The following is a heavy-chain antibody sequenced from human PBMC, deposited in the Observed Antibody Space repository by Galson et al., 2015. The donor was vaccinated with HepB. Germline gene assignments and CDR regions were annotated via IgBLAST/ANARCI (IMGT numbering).Heavy chain of an antibody. Sequence: SLRLSCAASGFTFSSYWMSWVRQAPGKGLEWVANIKQDGSEKYYVDSVKGRFTISRDNAKNSLYLQMNSLRAEDTAVYYCARSGVQFLEWLPPDYWGQGTLVTVSS. CDR1: GFTFSSYW. V-gene: IGHV3-7*01. CDR3: ARSGVQFLEWLPPDY. D-gene: IGHD3-3*01. J-gene: IGHJ4*02. CDR2: IKQDGSEK.